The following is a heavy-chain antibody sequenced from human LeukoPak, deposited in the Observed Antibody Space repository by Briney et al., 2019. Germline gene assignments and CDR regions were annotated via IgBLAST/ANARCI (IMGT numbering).Heavy chain of an antibody. CDR2: ISGSGGST. Sequence: GGSLRLSCAASGFTFGSYSMTWVRQAPGKGLEWVSAISGSGGSTYYADSVKGRFTISRDNSKNTLYLQMNSLRAEDTAVYYCAKDVEGFGYWGQGTLVTVSS. CDR3: AKDVEGFGY. V-gene: IGHV3-23*01. D-gene: IGHD3-3*01. J-gene: IGHJ4*02. CDR1: GFTFGSYS.